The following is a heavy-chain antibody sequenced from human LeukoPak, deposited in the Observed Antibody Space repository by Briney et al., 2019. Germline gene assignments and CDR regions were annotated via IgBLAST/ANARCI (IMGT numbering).Heavy chain of an antibody. CDR1: GYTFTGYY. J-gene: IGHJ4*02. CDR3: ARGGPSVAAGYYFDY. D-gene: IGHD6-19*01. V-gene: IGHV1-2*04. CDR2: INPNSGGT. Sequence: ASVKVSCKASGYTFTGYYMHWVRQAPGQGLEWMGWINPNSGGTNYAQKFQGWVTMTRDTSISTAYMELSRLRSDDTAVYYCARGGPSVAAGYYFDYWGQGTLVTVSS.